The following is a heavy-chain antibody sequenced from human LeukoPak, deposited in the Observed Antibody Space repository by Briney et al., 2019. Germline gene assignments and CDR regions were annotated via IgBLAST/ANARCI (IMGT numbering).Heavy chain of an antibody. D-gene: IGHD4-17*01. CDR1: GFTVSTNY. CDR3: ARGFRSVTTWGYFDY. CDR2: IYSGGGT. V-gene: IGHV3-66*01. Sequence: GGSLRLSCAASGFTVSTNYMSWVRQAPGKGLEWVSLIYSGGGTYYADSVKGRFTISRDNSRNTPSLQMNSLRVDDTAVYYCARGFRSVTTWGYFDYWGQGALVTVSS. J-gene: IGHJ4*02.